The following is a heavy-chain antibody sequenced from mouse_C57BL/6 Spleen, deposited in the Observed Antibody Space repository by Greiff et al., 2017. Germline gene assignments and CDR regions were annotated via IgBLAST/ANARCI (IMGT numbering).Heavy chain of an antibody. CDR1: GYTFTSYW. V-gene: IGHV1-69*01. D-gene: IGHD2-3*01. CDR2: IDPSDSYT. Sequence: KQPGAELVMPGASVKLSCKASGYTFTSYWMHWVKQRPGQGLEWIGEIDPSDSYTNYNQKFKGKSTLTVDKSSSTAYMQLSSLTSEDSAVYYCARSDGYYAMDYWGQGTSVTVSS. CDR3: ARSDGYYAMDY. J-gene: IGHJ4*01.